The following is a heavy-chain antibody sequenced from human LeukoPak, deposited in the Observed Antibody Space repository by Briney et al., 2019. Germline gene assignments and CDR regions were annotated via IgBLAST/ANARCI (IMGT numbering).Heavy chain of an antibody. J-gene: IGHJ3*02. CDR3: AKDTVTGSRGAFDI. CDR2: ISWNSGSI. V-gene: IGHV3-9*03. CDR1: GFTFSSYG. Sequence: GGSLRLSCAASGFTFSSYGMHWVRQAPGKGLEWVSGISWNSGSIGYADSVKGRFTISRDNAKNSLYLQMNSLRAEDMALYYCAKDTVTGSRGAFDIWGQGTMVTVSS. D-gene: IGHD1-20*01.